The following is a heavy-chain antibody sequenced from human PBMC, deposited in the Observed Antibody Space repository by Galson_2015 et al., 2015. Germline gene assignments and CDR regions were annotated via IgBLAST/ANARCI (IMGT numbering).Heavy chain of an antibody. D-gene: IGHD6-13*01. Sequence: TLSLTCTVSGGSISSGNYYWGWIRQPAGQGLEWLGRIYTNGSTDYNPSLKSRVTISVDTSKNQFTPEGTSVTAADTAIYYCVRDPSKETSGWWGGSWFDPWGQGTLVTVSS. J-gene: IGHJ5*02. CDR1: GGSISSGNYY. V-gene: IGHV4-61*02. CDR2: IYTNGST. CDR3: VRDPSKETSGWWGGSWFDP.